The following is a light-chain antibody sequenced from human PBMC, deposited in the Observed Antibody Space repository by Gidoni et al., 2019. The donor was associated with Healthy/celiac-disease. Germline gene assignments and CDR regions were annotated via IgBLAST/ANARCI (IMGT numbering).Light chain of an antibody. J-gene: IGLJ1*01. CDR3: SSYTSSSTLFYV. CDR1: SSDVGGYNY. CDR2: EVS. V-gene: IGLV2-14*01. Sequence: QSALTQPASVSGSPGPSLTISCTGTSSDVGGYNYVSWYQQHPGKAPKLMIYEVSNRPSGVSNRFSGSKSGNTASLTISGLQAEDEADYYCSSYTSSSTLFYVFGTGTKVTVL.